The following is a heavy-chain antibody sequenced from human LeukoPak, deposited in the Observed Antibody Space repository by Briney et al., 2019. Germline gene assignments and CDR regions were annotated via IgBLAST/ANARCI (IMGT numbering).Heavy chain of an antibody. CDR3: ARASFEYSSSSRADY. CDR2: ISSSSSTI. Sequence: GGSLRLSCAASGFTFSSYSMNWVRQAPGKRLEWVSYISSSSSTIYYADSVKGRFTISRDNAKNSLYLQMNSLRAEDTAVYYCARASFEYSSSSRADYWGQGTLVTVSS. CDR1: GFTFSSYS. J-gene: IGHJ4*02. V-gene: IGHV3-48*01. D-gene: IGHD6-6*01.